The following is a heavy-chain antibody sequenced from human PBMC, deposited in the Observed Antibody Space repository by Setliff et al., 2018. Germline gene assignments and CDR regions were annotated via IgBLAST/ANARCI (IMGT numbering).Heavy chain of an antibody. CDR1: GGSFSGYY. V-gene: IGHV4-34*01. CDR3: ARDVRVASSSWFKSAFDI. CDR2: IYHSGST. D-gene: IGHD6-13*01. J-gene: IGHJ3*02. Sequence: SETLSLTCAVYGGSFSGYYWSWIRQPPGKGLEWIGEIYHSGSTNYNPSLKSRVTISVDTSKNQFSLKLSSVTAADTAVYYCARDVRVASSSWFKSAFDIWGQGTMVTVSS.